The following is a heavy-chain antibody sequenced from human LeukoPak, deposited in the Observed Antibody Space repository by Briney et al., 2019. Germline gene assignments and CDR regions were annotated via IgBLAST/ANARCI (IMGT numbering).Heavy chain of an antibody. V-gene: IGHV5-51*01. CDR1: GYSFTSYC. CDR2: IYPGDSDT. D-gene: IGHD6-19*01. Sequence: GEPLNISCKASGYSFTSYCIGWVRQIPGKGLEWMGIIYPGDSDTRYSPSFQGQVTISADKSISTAYLQWTSLKASDTAMYYCARQGVAVADYWGQGTLVTVSS. J-gene: IGHJ4*02. CDR3: ARQGVAVADY.